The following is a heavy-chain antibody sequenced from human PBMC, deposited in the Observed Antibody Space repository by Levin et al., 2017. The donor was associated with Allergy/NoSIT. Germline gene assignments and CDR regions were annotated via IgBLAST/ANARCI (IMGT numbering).Heavy chain of an antibody. D-gene: IGHD4-17*01. CDR3: ARDAGDYRFDY. J-gene: IGHJ4*02. Sequence: GGSLRLSCAASGFTFSSYAMHWVRQAPGKGLEYVSAISSNGGSTYYANSVKGRFTISRDNSKNTLYLQMGSLRAEDMAVYYCARDAGDYRFDYWGQGTLVTVSS. CDR1: GFTFSSYA. V-gene: IGHV3-64*01. CDR2: ISSNGGST.